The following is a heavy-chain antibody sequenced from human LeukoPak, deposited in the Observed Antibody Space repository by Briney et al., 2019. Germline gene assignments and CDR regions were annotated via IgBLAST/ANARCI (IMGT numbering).Heavy chain of an antibody. Sequence: PSETLSLTCTVSGGSISSGGHFWSWIRLHPGKGLEWIGHIYYSGTTYYNPSLKSRLTISVDTSENQFSLKVNSVTAADTAAYYCARGYNRFGDLGWFDPWGQGTQVIVSS. CDR3: ARGYNRFGDLGWFDP. D-gene: IGHD3-10*01. V-gene: IGHV4-31*03. J-gene: IGHJ5*02. CDR1: GGSISSGGHF. CDR2: IYYSGTT.